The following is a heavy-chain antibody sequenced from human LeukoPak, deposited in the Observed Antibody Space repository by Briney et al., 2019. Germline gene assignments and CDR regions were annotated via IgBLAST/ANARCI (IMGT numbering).Heavy chain of an antibody. D-gene: IGHD6-19*01. CDR1: GFTFSSYA. CDR2: ISGSGSNT. CDR3: AAVANTGFDY. V-gene: IGHV3-23*01. Sequence: GGSLRLSCAASGFTFSSYAMRWVRQAPGKGLEWVSAISGSGSNTYYADSVKGRFTISRDSSRNTLYLQMNSLRAEDTAVYYCAAVANTGFDYWGQGTLGTVSS. J-gene: IGHJ4*02.